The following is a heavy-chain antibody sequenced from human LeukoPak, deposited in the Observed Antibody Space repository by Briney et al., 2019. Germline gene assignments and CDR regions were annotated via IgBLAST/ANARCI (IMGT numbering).Heavy chain of an antibody. CDR3: ARDGGRLTMTYYYYMDV. D-gene: IGHD3-22*01. V-gene: IGHV1-69*05. CDR1: GGTFSSYA. J-gene: IGHJ6*03. CDR2: IIPIFGTA. Sequence: SVKVSCKASGGTFSSYAISWVRQAPGQGLEWMGGIIPIFGTANYAQKFQGRVTITTDKSTSTAYMELSSLRSEDTAVYYCARDGGRLTMTYYYYMDVWGKGTTVTVSS.